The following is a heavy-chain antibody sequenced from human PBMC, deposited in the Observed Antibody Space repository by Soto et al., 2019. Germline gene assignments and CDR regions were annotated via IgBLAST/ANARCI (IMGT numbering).Heavy chain of an antibody. CDR2: ISYDGSNK. V-gene: IGHV3-30*18. CDR3: AKDLEGYSPRLDY. J-gene: IGHJ4*02. CDR1: GFTFSSYG. Sequence: QVQLVESGGGVVQPGRSLRLSCAASGFTFSSYGMHWVRQAPGKGLEWVAVISYDGSNKYYADSVKGRFTISRDNSKNTLYLQMNSLRAEDTAVYYCAKDLEGYSPRLDYWGQGTLVTVSS. D-gene: IGHD4-4*01.